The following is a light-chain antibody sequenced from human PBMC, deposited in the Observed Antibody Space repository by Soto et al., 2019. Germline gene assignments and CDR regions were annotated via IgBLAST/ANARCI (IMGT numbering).Light chain of an antibody. CDR2: AAS. CDR3: QQYYSYPRT. Sequence: AIRMTQSPSSFSASTGDRVTITCRASQGISSYLAWYQQKPGKAPKLLIYAASTLQSGVPSRFSGSGSGTVLTLTISCLQSEDFATYYCQQYYSYPRTFGQGTQVEIK. V-gene: IGKV1-8*01. J-gene: IGKJ1*01. CDR1: QGISSY.